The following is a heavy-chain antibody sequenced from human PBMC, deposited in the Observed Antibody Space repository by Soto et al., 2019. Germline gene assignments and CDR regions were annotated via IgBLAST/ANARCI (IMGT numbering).Heavy chain of an antibody. CDR3: ARIPYDSSGYYEVPFDY. Sequence: QVQLQESGPGLVKPSQTLSLTCTVSGGSISSGGYYWSWIRQHPGKGLVWIGYIYYSGSTYYNPSLKSRVTISVDTSKNPFSLKLSSVTAADTAVYYCARIPYDSSGYYEVPFDYWGQGTLVTVSS. D-gene: IGHD3-22*01. CDR2: IYYSGST. V-gene: IGHV4-31*03. CDR1: GGSISSGGYY. J-gene: IGHJ4*02.